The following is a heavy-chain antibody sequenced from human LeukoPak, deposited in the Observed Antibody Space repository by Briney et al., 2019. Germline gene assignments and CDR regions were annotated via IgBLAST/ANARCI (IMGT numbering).Heavy chain of an antibody. J-gene: IGHJ6*03. CDR1: GGSISSSNW. D-gene: IGHD5-24*01. CDR3: ARGGGMGHYYYYMDV. CDR2: IYYSGST. V-gene: IGHV4-4*02. Sequence: PSGTLSLTCAVSGGSISSSNWWSWVRQPPGKGLEWIGYIYYSGSTNYNPSLKSRVTISVDTSKNQFSLKLSSVTAADTAVYYCARGGGMGHYYYYMDVWGKGTTVTISS.